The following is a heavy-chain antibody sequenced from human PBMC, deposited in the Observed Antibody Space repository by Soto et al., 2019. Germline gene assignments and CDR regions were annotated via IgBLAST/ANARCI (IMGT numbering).Heavy chain of an antibody. CDR3: AIDRYYGGNDTYYYYYGMDV. CDR2: IYYSGST. V-gene: IGHV4-31*03. CDR1: GGSISSGGYY. Sequence: SETLSLTCTVSGGSISSGGYYWSWIRQHPGKGLEWIGYIYYSGSTYYNPSLKSRVTISVDTSKNQFSLKLSSVTAADTAVYYCAIDRYYGGNDTYYYYYGMDVWGQGTTVTVSS. D-gene: IGHD3-3*01. J-gene: IGHJ6*02.